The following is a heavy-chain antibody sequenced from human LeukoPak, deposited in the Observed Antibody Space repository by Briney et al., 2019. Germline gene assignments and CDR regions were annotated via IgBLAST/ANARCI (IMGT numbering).Heavy chain of an antibody. CDR3: VQGHSSGWYWLDP. D-gene: IGHD6-19*01. CDR1: EFTFSSYA. Sequence: GGSLRLSCAASEFTFSSYAMSWVRQAPGKGLEWVSTISGSGGSTYYADSVKGRFTISRDNSINTPYLRMNSLRGEGTAVYYCVQGHSSGWYWLDPWGQGTLVTVSS. J-gene: IGHJ5*02. CDR2: ISGSGGST. V-gene: IGHV3-23*01.